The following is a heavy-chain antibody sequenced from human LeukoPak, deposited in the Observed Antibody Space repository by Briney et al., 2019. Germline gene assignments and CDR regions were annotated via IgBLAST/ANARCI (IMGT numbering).Heavy chain of an antibody. CDR1: GFTFSSYA. J-gene: IGHJ4*02. V-gene: IGHV3-23*01. CDR2: ISGSGGST. D-gene: IGHD2-21*01. CDR3: AKFLPTHIVVANYYFDH. Sequence: GSLRLSCAASGFTFSSYAMSWVRPAPGKGLEWVSAISGSGGSTYYADSVKGRFTISRDNSKNTLYLQMNSLRAEDTAVYYCAKFLPTHIVVANYYFDHWGQGTLVTVTS.